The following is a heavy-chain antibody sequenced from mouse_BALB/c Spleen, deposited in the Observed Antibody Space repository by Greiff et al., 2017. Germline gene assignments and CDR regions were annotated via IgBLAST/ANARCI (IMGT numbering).Heavy chain of an antibody. D-gene: IGHD4-1*01. CDR2: ISSGSSTI. Sequence: EVQGVESGGGLVQPGGSRKLSCAASGFTFSSFGMHWVRQAPEKGLEWVAYISSGSSTIYYADTVKGRFTISRDNPKNTLFLQMTSLRSEDTAMYYCARSLLGRAFDYWGQGTTLTVSS. CDR3: ARSLLGRAFDY. V-gene: IGHV5-17*02. CDR1: GFTFSSFG. J-gene: IGHJ2*01.